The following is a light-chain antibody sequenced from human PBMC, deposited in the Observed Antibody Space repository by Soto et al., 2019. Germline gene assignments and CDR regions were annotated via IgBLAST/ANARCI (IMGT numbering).Light chain of an antibody. Sequence: QSALTQPRSVSGSPGQSVTISCTGTSSDVGSYNYVSWYQQHAGKVPKLMIYDVSKRPSGVPDRFSGSKSGNTASLTISGLQAEDEADYYCCSYAGNYVVFGGGTKVTVL. CDR3: CSYAGNYVV. CDR2: DVS. CDR1: SSDVGSYNY. V-gene: IGLV2-11*01. J-gene: IGLJ2*01.